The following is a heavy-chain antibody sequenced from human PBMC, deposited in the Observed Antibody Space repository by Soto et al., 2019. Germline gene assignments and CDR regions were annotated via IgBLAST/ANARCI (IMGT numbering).Heavy chain of an antibody. Sequence: QVQLVQSGAEVKKPGSSVKVSCKASGGTFSSYAISWVRQAPGQGLEWMGGIIPIFGTANYAQKFQGRVTITADESTSTAYMELSSLRSEDTTVYYCARVHIAVAGSKSYYFDYWGQGTLVTVSS. D-gene: IGHD6-19*01. CDR1: GGTFSSYA. J-gene: IGHJ4*02. CDR2: IIPIFGTA. V-gene: IGHV1-69*01. CDR3: ARVHIAVAGSKSYYFDY.